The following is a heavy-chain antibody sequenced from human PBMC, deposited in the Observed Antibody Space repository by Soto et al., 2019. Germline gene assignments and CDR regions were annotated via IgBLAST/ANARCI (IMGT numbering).Heavy chain of an antibody. CDR1: GFTFSSYS. V-gene: IGHV3-21*01. D-gene: IGHD3-22*01. CDR3: ARSRVAQYYYDSSGYHGAFDI. CDR2: ISRSTDYI. J-gene: IGHJ3*02. Sequence: GGSLRLSCAASGFTFSSYSMNWVRQAPGKGLEWVSSISRSTDYIYYAYSVKGRFTISRDNAKNSLYLQMNSLRAEDTAVYYCARSRVAQYYYDSSGYHGAFDIWGQGTMVTVSS.